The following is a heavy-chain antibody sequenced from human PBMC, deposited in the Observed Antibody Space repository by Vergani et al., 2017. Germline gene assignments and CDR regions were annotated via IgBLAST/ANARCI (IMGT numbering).Heavy chain of an antibody. CDR2: INHSGST. CDR3: ARGRGYCSSTSCYQDY. Sequence: QVQLQQLGAGLLKPSETLSLTCAVYGGSFSGYYWSWIRQPPGKGLEWIGEINHSGSTNYNPSLKSRVTISVDTSKNQFSLKLSSVTAADTAVYYCARGRGYCSSTSCYQDYWGQGTLVTVSS. D-gene: IGHD2-2*01. V-gene: IGHV4-34*01. J-gene: IGHJ4*02. CDR1: GGSFSGYY.